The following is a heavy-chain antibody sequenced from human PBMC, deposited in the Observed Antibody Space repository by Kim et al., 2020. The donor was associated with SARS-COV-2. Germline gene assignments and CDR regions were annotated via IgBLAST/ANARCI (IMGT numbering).Heavy chain of an antibody. V-gene: IGHV3-21*01. D-gene: IGHD5-18*01. CDR1: GFTFSSHS. CDR3: ARGMRGFSYGKIDY. J-gene: IGHJ4*02. CDR2: ITTSGSNT. Sequence: GESLRLSCAASGFTFSSHSMNWVRQAPGKGLEWLSSITTSGSNTYYADSLKGRFTISRDNAKNSLYLQMNSLGVEDMAVYYCARGMRGFSYGKIDYWGQG.